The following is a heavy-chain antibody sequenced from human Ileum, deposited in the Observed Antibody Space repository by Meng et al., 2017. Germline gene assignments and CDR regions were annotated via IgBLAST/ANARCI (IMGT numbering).Heavy chain of an antibody. CDR1: GGSVSSASYY. V-gene: IGHV4-61*01. CDR3: ARFYGSGTFEVHDY. J-gene: IGHJ4*02. D-gene: IGHD3-10*01. Sequence: QVTLPGSGPGLVRPSETLSLTCNVSGGSVSSASYYWSWIRQPPGKGLEWIGLIHYSGSRNYNPSLKSRVTMSVDTSKNQVSLRLTSVTAADTAVYYCARFYGSGTFEVHDYWGQGTLVTVSS. CDR2: IHYSGSR.